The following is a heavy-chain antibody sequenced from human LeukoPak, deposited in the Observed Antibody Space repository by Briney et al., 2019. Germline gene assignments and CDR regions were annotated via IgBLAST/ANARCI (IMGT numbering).Heavy chain of an antibody. V-gene: IGHV3-7*02. D-gene: IGHD3-22*01. CDR1: GFTFSSYW. Sequence: PGRSLRLSCAASGFTFSSYWMSWVRQAPGKGLEWVANIKQDGSEKYYVDSVKGRFTISRDSAKNSLYLQMNSLRAEDTAVYYCARVLRIYYDSSGYLLSYYYYGMDVWGQGTTVTVSS. CDR2: IKQDGSEK. J-gene: IGHJ6*02. CDR3: ARVLRIYYDSSGYLLSYYYYGMDV.